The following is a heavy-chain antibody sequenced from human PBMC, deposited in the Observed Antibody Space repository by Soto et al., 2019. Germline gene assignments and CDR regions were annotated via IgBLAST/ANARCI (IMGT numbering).Heavy chain of an antibody. V-gene: IGHV2-5*02. D-gene: IGHD3-16*01. CDR1: GFSLSTRGVG. Sequence: QITLKESGPTLVKPTQTLTLTCTFSGFSLSTRGVGVGWIRQPPGKALEWLAIIYWDDDKRYSPSLKSRLTITKDTSKNQVVLKMTNMDPVDTATNYCAHKGGGDRILDYWGQGTLVTVSS. CDR3: AHKGGGDRILDY. J-gene: IGHJ4*02. CDR2: IYWDDDK.